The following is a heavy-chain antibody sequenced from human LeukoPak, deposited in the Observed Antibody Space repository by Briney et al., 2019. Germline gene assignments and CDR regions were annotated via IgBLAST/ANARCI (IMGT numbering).Heavy chain of an antibody. Sequence: SETLSLTCTVSGGSISSYCWGWIRQPPGKGLEWIGSIYYSGSTYYNPSLKSRVTISVDTSKNQFSLKLSSVTAADTAVYYCARDRLQLWFRDYWYFDLWGRGTLVTVSS. V-gene: IGHV4-39*02. J-gene: IGHJ2*01. D-gene: IGHD5-18*01. CDR2: IYYSGST. CDR3: ARDRLQLWFRDYWYFDL. CDR1: GGSISSYC.